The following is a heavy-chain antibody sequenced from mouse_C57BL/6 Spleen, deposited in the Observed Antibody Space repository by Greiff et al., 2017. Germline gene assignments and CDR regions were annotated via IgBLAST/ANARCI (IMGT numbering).Heavy chain of an antibody. D-gene: IGHD4-1*01. V-gene: IGHV5-6*01. CDR1: GFTFSSYG. CDR3: ARLNWDGPWFAY. J-gene: IGHJ3*01. CDR2: ISSGVSYT. Sequence: EVKLVESGGDLVKPGGSLKLSCAASGFTFSSYGMSWVRQTPDKRLEWVATISSGVSYTYYPDSVKGRFTISRDNAKNTLYLQMSGLKSEDTALYYWARLNWDGPWFAYWGQGTLVTVAA.